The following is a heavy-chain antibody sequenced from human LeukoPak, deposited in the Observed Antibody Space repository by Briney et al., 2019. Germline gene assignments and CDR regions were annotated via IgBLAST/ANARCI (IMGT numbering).Heavy chain of an antibody. CDR2: FDPEDGET. V-gene: IGHV1-24*01. CDR1: GYTLTELS. CDR3: ARDTIFGVVPLYYMDV. Sequence: GASVKVSCKVSGYTLTELSMHWVRQAPGKGLEWMGGFDPEDGETIYAQKFQGRVTMTEDTSTDTAYMELSSLRSDDTAVYYCARDTIFGVVPLYYMDVWGKGTTVTVSS. J-gene: IGHJ6*03. D-gene: IGHD3-3*01.